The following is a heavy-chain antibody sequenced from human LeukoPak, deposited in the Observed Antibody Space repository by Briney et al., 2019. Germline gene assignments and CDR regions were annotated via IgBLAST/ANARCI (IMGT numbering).Heavy chain of an antibody. D-gene: IGHD1/OR15-1a*01. J-gene: IGHJ4*02. V-gene: IGHV1-69*04. CDR1: GGTFSSYA. CDR3: ARDRSGNTAEFDF. CDR2: IIPILGIA. Sequence: SVKVSCKASGGTFSSYAISWVRQAPGQGLEWMGRIIPILGIANYAQKFQGRLTISADESTTTAYMELSSLRSEDTAVFYCARDRSGNTAEFDFWGQGTLVTVSS.